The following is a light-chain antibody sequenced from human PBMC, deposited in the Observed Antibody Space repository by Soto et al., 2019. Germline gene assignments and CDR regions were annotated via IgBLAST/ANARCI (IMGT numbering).Light chain of an antibody. V-gene: IGKV3-15*01. J-gene: IGKJ1*01. CDR3: QQYNNWPPWT. CDR1: QSVSSN. Sequence: EIVMTQSPATLSVSPGERATLSCRASQSVSSNLAWYQHKPGQAPRLLIFGASTRATSIPARFSGSGSGTEFTLTISSLQSEDFAVYYCQQYNNWPPWTFGQGTKVEIK. CDR2: GAS.